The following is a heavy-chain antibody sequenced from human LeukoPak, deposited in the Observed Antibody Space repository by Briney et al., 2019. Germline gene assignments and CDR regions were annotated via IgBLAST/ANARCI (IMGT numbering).Heavy chain of an antibody. V-gene: IGHV4-38-2*02. CDR3: SRDGNYYGSGSLSVWFDP. Sequence: ASETLSLTCTVSGYSISSGYYWGWIRQPPGKGLEWIGRIYHSGSTYYSPSLKSRVTISVDTSKNQFSLKLSSVTAADTAVYYCSRDGNYYGSGSLSVWFDPWGQGTLVTVSS. J-gene: IGHJ5*02. D-gene: IGHD3-10*01. CDR1: GYSISSGYY. CDR2: IYHSGST.